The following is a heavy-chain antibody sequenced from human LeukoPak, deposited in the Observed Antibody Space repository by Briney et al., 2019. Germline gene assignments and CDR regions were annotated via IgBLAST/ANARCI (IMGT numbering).Heavy chain of an antibody. CDR1: GYSFTNYL. CDR3: ARSLFDYDILTGHDY. V-gene: IGHV5-10-1*01. CDR2: IDPSDSYT. Sequence: GESLKISCKGSGYSFTNYLISWVRQMPGKGLEWMGRIDPSDSYTNYSPSFQGHVTISADKSISTAYLQWSSLKASDTAVYYCARSLFDYDILTGHDYWGQGTLVTVSS. J-gene: IGHJ4*02. D-gene: IGHD3-9*01.